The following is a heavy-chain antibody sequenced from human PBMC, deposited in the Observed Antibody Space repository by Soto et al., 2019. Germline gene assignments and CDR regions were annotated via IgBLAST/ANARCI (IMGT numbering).Heavy chain of an antibody. D-gene: IGHD3-22*01. Sequence: GESLKISCKGSGYSFTSYWISWVRQMPGKDLEWMGRIDPSDSYTNYSPSFQGHVTISADKSISTAYLQWSSLKASDTAMYYCARLGGYYDSSGYLVYWGQGTLVTVSS. CDR1: GYSFTSYW. CDR3: ARLGGYYDSSGYLVY. J-gene: IGHJ4*02. V-gene: IGHV5-10-1*01. CDR2: IDPSDSYT.